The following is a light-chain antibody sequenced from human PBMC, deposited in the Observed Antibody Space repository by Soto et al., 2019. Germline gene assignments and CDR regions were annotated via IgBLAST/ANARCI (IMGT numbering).Light chain of an antibody. V-gene: IGKV3-15*01. CDR1: QSVSSN. Sequence: EIVMAHSPATLSVCPGERATLSWRASQSVSSNLAWYQQKPGQAPRLLIYDTSTRATGIPARFSGSGSGTEFTLTISSLQSEDFAVYYCQQYNNWRLAFGGGTKVDI. CDR3: QQYNNWRLA. CDR2: DTS. J-gene: IGKJ4*01.